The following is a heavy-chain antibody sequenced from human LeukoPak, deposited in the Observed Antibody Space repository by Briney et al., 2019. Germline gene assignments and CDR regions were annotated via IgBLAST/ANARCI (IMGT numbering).Heavy chain of an antibody. CDR1: GVTFSSYP. CDR2: ISTDGRDT. CDR3: ATLSQTLSFDY. Sequence: GGSLRLSCAASGVTFSSYPMSWVGQAPGKGVVWVFLISTDGRDTCYFVSSNDPFTISRDNPNNTLYLQMNSLRVEDTAIDYCATLSQTLSFDYWGQGTLVTVSS. V-gene: IGHV3-74*01. J-gene: IGHJ4*02.